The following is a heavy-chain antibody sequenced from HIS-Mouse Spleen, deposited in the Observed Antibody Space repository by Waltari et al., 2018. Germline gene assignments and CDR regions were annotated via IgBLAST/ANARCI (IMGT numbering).Heavy chain of an antibody. CDR2: IYYSGTT. V-gene: IGHV4-39*07. Sequence: QLQLQESGPGLVKPSETLSLTCTVSGGSISSSSYYWGWIRQPPGKGLEWIGSIYYSGTTYCNPYLKGQVPISVDTSKNQFSLKLSSVTAADTAVYYCAGTRLEQLVRVEYFQHWGQGTLVTVSS. CDR3: AGTRLEQLVRVEYFQH. D-gene: IGHD6-13*01. J-gene: IGHJ1*01. CDR1: GGSISSSSYY.